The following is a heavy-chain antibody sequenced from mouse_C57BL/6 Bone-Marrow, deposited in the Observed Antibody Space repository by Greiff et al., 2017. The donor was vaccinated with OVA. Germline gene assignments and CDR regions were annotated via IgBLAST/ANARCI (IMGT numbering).Heavy chain of an antibody. CDR3: ARWTDYYGSSYVGWYFDV. CDR2: IYPGDGDT. CDR1: GYAFSSYW. Sequence: VQLQQSGAELVKPGASVKISCKASGYAFSSYWMNWVTQRPGKGLEWIGQIYPGDGDTNYNGKFKGKATLTADKSSSTAYMQLSSLTSEDSAVYFCARWTDYYGSSYVGWYFDVWGTGTTVTVSS. V-gene: IGHV1-80*01. D-gene: IGHD1-1*01. J-gene: IGHJ1*03.